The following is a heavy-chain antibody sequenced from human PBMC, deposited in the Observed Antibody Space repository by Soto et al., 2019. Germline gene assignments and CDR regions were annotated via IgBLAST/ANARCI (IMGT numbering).Heavy chain of an antibody. D-gene: IGHD3-3*01. CDR3: AREKTYDFDGSWFDP. V-gene: IGHV4-30-2*01. CDR2: IYHSGST. Sequence: PSETLSLTCAVSGGSISSGGYSWSWIRQPPGKGLEWIGYIYHSGSTYYNPSLKSRVTISVDRSKNQFSLKLSSVTAADTAVYYCAREKTYDFDGSWFDPWGQGTLVTVSS. CDR1: GGSISSGGYS. J-gene: IGHJ5*02.